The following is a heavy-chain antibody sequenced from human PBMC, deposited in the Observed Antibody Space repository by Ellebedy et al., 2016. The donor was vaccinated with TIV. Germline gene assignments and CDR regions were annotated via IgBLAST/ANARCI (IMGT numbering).Heavy chain of an antibody. CDR2: IYYSGTT. D-gene: IGHD3-16*01. CDR1: GASISSSGSY. Sequence: SETLSLTCSVSGASISSSGSYWGWIRQPPGKGLEWIGSIYYSGTTYYNPSLKSRTTISVDTSKNQFSLPLASVTAADTAVYYCATFVTRVPVFDAFDIWGQGTLVTVSS. J-gene: IGHJ3*02. CDR3: ATFVTRVPVFDAFDI. V-gene: IGHV4-39*01.